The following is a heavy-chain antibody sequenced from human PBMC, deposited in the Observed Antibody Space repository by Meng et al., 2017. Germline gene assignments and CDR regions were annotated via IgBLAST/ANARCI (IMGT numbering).Heavy chain of an antibody. D-gene: IGHD3-10*01. CDR1: GGTFSSYA. Sequence: SVKVSCKASGGTFSSYAISWVRQAPGQGLEWMGGIIPIFGTANYAQKFQGRVTITTDESTSTAYMELSSLRSEDTAVYYCVYGSGSYYNVGYFDYWGQGTLVTFAS. CDR3: VYGSGSYYNVGYFDY. J-gene: IGHJ4*02. CDR2: IIPIFGTA. V-gene: IGHV1-69*05.